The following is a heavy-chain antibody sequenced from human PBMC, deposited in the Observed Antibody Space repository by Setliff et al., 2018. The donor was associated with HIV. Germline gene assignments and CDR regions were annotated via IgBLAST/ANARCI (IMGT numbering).Heavy chain of an antibody. CDR2: VNHSGST. J-gene: IGHJ3*02. CDR1: GDSISDTTYY. Sequence: SETLSLTCSVSGDSISDTTYYWGWIRQPPGKGLEWIGEVNHSGSTNYTPSLKSRFTISVDTSKKQFYLKLSSVTAADTAVYYCARGRPEELYDFWTDYYNAFDIWGQGTLVTVSS. D-gene: IGHD3-3*01. CDR3: ARGRPEELYDFWTDYYNAFDI. V-gene: IGHV4-39*07.